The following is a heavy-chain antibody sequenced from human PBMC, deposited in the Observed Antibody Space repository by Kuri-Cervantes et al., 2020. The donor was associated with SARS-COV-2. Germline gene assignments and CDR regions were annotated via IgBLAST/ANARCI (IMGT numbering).Heavy chain of an antibody. V-gene: IGHV4-59*01. CDR1: GGSISSYY. J-gene: IGHJ4*02. Sequence: SETLSLTCTVSGGSISSYYWSWIRQPPGKGLEWIGYIYYSGSTNYNPSLKSRVTISVDTSKNQFSLKLSSVTAADTAVYYCAGGGSGTTFHDYWGQGTLVTVSS. CDR3: AGGGSGTTFHDY. D-gene: IGHD1-7*01. CDR2: IYYSGST.